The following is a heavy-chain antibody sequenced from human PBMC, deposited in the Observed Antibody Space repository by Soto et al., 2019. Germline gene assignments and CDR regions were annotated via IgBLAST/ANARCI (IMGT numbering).Heavy chain of an antibody. J-gene: IGHJ4*01. V-gene: IGHV3-74*01. D-gene: IGHD2-2*01. CDR2: INNDGSGT. CDR1: GFTFSNYW. Sequence: EVQLVESGGGLVQPGGSLRLSCAASGFTFSNYWMHWVRQAPGKGLVWVSRINNDGSGTSYADSVKGRFTASRDNAKNTLYLQMNSLTAEDTAVYFCARDVQRKSFDYWGHGTLVTVSS. CDR3: ARDVQRKSFDY.